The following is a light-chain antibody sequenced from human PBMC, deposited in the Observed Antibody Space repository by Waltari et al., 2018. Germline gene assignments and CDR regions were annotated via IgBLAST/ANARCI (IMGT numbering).Light chain of an antibody. V-gene: IGKV1-5*03. CDR2: KAT. CDR3: QQYNSHLLT. J-gene: IGKJ4*01. Sequence: CRAIRIISSWLAWFQKKPGKAPKLLIYKATTLESGVPSRFSGSGSGTEFTLTITSLQPDDFATYYCQQYNSHLLTFGGGTKVEIK. CDR1: RIISSW.